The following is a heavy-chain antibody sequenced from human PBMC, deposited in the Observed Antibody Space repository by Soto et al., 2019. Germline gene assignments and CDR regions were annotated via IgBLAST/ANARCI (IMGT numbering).Heavy chain of an antibody. CDR1: GFTFSSYS. CDR3: ARGGDSSSSDFDY. J-gene: IGHJ4*02. CDR2: ISSSSSTI. D-gene: IGHD6-6*01. Sequence: GGSLRLSCAASGFTFSSYSLNWVRQAPGKGLEWVSYISSSSSTIYYADSGKGRFTISRDNAKNSLYLQMNSLRDEDTAVYYCARGGDSSSSDFDYWGQGTLVTVSS. V-gene: IGHV3-48*02.